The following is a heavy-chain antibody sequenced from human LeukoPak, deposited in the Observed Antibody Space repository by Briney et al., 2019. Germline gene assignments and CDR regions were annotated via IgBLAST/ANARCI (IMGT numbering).Heavy chain of an antibody. Sequence: GGSLRLSCAASGFTFSSYAMSWVRQAPGEGLEWVSAISGSGGSTYYADSVKGRFTISRDNSKNTLYLQMNSLRAEDTAVYYCAKDQYYYDSSGTEHWGQGTLVTVSS. CDR1: GFTFSSYA. CDR2: ISGSGGST. D-gene: IGHD3-22*01. CDR3: AKDQYYYDSSGTEH. V-gene: IGHV3-23*01. J-gene: IGHJ1*01.